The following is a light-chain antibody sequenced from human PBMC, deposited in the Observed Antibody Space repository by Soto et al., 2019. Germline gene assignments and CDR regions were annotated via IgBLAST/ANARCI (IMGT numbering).Light chain of an antibody. CDR3: SSYTSSSTYV. V-gene: IGLV2-14*01. Sequence: QSALTQPASVSGSPGQSITISCTGTSSDVGGYNYVSWYQQHPGKAPKLMIYDVSNRPSGVSSRFSGSKSGNTASLTISGLQAEDEADYYCSSYTSSSTYVFGIGTTLTVL. CDR2: DVS. J-gene: IGLJ1*01. CDR1: SSDVGGYNY.